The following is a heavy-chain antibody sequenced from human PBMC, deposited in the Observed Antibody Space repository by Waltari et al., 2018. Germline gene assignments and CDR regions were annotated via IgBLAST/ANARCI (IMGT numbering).Heavy chain of an antibody. CDR3: ATYIGASVGTAAFDV. CDR2: SSYNGAT. V-gene: IGHV4-39*01. Sequence: QLQLQESGSGLVKPSETLALTCSVSGGSITTNRHYWGWIRQPPGQGLEWIGTSSYNGATYSSPSLRGRLTLSRDTTMNQLSLKLGSVTAADTAVYYCATYIGASVGTAAFDVWGQGTMVTVSS. J-gene: IGHJ3*01. D-gene: IGHD5-12*01. CDR1: GGSITTNRHY.